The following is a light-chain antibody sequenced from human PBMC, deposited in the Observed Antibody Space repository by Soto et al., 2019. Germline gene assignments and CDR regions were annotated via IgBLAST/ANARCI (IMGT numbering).Light chain of an antibody. V-gene: IGLV1-44*01. CDR1: NSNMGSNT. Sequence: QCLLAEPPSGPGTPGQRVTISCSGSNSNMGSNTVNWYQQLPGTAPKLLIYSNDQRPSGVPDRFSGSKSGTSASLAISGLQSEDEADYYCAAWDDSLNGYVFATGTKVTV. CDR3: AAWDDSLNGYV. CDR2: SND. J-gene: IGLJ1*01.